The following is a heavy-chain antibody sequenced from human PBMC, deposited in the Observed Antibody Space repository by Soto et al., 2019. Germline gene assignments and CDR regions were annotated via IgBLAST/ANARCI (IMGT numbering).Heavy chain of an antibody. J-gene: IGHJ4*02. CDR3: ARVYGLVMHDDFWSGYYDY. V-gene: IGHV1-46*01. CDR1: GYSFTNNY. Sequence: QEQLVQSGAEVIKHWALVKISCKASGYSFTNNYRNWVRQAPGQGLEWVGLINPSGASTTYAQNFQGRVTMTRDTSTRTVYMELSSLRSEDTAVYYCARVYGLVMHDDFWSGYYDYWGQGTQVTVSS. D-gene: IGHD3-3*01. CDR2: INPSGAST.